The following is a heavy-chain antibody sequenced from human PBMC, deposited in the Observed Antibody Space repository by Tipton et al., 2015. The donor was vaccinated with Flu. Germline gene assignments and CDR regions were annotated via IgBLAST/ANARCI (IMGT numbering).Heavy chain of an antibody. D-gene: IGHD6-6*01. CDR2: ISTSGST. J-gene: IGHJ4*02. V-gene: IGHV4-4*07. CDR3: ARGESRSYIAARLSFDY. Sequence: TLSLTCSVSGGSISTSYWSWIRQPAGKGLEWIGRISTSGSTNYNASLESRVTLSRDTSKNHISLRLTSATAADTAVYYCARGESRSYIAARLSFDYWGQGTLVTVSS. CDR1: GGSISTSY.